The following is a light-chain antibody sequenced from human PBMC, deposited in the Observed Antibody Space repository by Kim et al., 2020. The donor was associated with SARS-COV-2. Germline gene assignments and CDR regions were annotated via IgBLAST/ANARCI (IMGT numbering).Light chain of an antibody. V-gene: IGKV1-39*01. CDR2: AAS. CDR1: QSINAY. CDR3: QQYYNTPLT. Sequence: DIQMTQSPSSLAASVGDRVTITCRASQSINAYLNWYQQKPGKAPKLLIYAASTLQSGVPSRFSGSGSGTDFTLTITSLQPEDFATYYCQQYYNTPLTFGGGTKVDIK. J-gene: IGKJ4*01.